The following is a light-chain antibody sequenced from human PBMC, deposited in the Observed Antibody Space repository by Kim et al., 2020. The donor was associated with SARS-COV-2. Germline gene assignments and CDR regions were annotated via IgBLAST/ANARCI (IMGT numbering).Light chain of an antibody. CDR2: NTN. CDR1: SGSVSTSNY. V-gene: IGLV8-61*01. J-gene: IGLJ3*02. Sequence: GGTVTLTCGLNSGSVSTSNYPSWYQQTPGQAPRTLIYNTNTRSSGVPDRFSGSMLGNKAALTITGAQADDESDYYCVLYVGSGIWVFGGGTQLTVL. CDR3: VLYVGSGIWV.